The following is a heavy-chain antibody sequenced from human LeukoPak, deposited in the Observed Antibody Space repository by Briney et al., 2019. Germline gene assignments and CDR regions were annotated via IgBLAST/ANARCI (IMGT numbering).Heavy chain of an antibody. D-gene: IGHD3-22*01. CDR3: ARPYYYDSSGYLGY. V-gene: IGHV1-18*01. J-gene: IGHJ4*02. CDR1: GYTFTSYG. CDR2: ISAYNGNT. Sequence: ASVKVSCKASGYTFTSYGISWVRQAPGQGLEWMGWISAYNGNTNYAQKLQGRVTMTTDTSTSTAYMELRSLRSDDTAVYYCARPYYYDSSGYLGYWGQGTLATVSS.